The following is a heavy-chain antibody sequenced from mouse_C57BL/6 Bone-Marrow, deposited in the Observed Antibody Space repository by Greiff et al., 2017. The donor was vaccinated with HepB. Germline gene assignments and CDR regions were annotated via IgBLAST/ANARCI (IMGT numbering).Heavy chain of an antibody. D-gene: IGHD2-3*01. Sequence: QVQLQQSGAELVRPGASVTLSCKASGYTFTDYEMHWVKQTPVHGLEWIGAIDPETGGTAYNQKFKGKAILTADKSSSTAYMDLRSLTAEDSAVYYSTRSPRWLLRPHDYRGKGTTLTVAS. V-gene: IGHV1-15*01. J-gene: IGHJ2*01. CDR2: IDPETGGT. CDR3: TRSPRWLLRPHDY. CDR1: GYTFTDYE.